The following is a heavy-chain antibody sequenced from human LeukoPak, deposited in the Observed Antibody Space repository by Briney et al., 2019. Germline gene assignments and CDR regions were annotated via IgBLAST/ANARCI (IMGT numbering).Heavy chain of an antibody. Sequence: GGSLRLSGAAPGFTLSSYARHWGRQAPGKGREGGTFISYDGGDKYYADSVKGRFTISRDNSKNTLYLQMNSLRAEDTALYYCARSAAAQTNFYYYGMDVWGQGTTVTVSS. D-gene: IGHD6-13*01. CDR3: ARSAAAQTNFYYYGMDV. J-gene: IGHJ6*02. CDR2: ISYDGGDK. V-gene: IGHV3-30*04. CDR1: GFTLSSYA.